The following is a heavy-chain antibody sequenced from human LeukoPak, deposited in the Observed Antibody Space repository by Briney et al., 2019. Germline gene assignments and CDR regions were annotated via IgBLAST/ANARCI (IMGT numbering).Heavy chain of an antibody. CDR2: INRVVTSP. J-gene: IGHJ4*01. V-gene: IGHV3-74*01. D-gene: IGHD2-15*01. CDR3: ARDLLRGGYSPDY. Sequence: GGSLRLSCVDSGFTFRNYWMHWVRQPPGKGLVWVSSINRVVTSPNYADSVKGRFTISGDSSKNTLYLQMNSLRAEDTAVYYCARDLLRGGYSPDYWGYGTLVTVSS. CDR1: GFTFRNYW.